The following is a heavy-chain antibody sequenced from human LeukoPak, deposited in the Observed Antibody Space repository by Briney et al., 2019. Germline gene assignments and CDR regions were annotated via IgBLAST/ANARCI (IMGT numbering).Heavy chain of an antibody. V-gene: IGHV3-15*01. D-gene: IGHD3-9*01. CDR1: GFTFSNAW. CDR3: TTYTEAYDILYYYYYMDV. CDR2: IKSKTDGGTT. J-gene: IGHJ6*03. Sequence: GGSLRLSCAASGFTFSNAWMSWVRQAPGKGLEWVGRIKSKTDGGTTDYAAPVKGRFTISRDDSKNTLYLQMNSLKTEDTAVYYCTTYTEAYDILYYYYYMDVWDKGTTVTVSS.